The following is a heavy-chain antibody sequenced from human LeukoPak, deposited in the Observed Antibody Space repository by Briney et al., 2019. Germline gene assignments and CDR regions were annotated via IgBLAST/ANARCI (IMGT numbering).Heavy chain of an antibody. CDR3: ARANTAMSA. J-gene: IGHJ5*02. D-gene: IGHD5-18*01. CDR1: GGSLSSYY. CDR2: FSSTGST. Sequence: SETLSLTCTVSGGSLSSYYWSWIRQPPGKGLELIAYFSSTGSTNYHPSLKSRVTISVDTTKNQFSLKLNSVTAADAAVYYCARANTAMSAWGQGTLDTVSS. V-gene: IGHV4-59*01.